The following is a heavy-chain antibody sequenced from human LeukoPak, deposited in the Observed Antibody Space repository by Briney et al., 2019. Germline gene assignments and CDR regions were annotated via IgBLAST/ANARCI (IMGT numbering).Heavy chain of an antibody. CDR2: ISGSGGST. Sequence: GGSLRLSCAASGFVSWVRQAPGKGLAWVSAISGSGGSTYYADSAKGRFTISRDNSKNTLYLQMNSLRAEDTAVYYCAKHSYGHSGGMDVWGQGTTVTVSS. D-gene: IGHD5-18*01. CDR1: GFV. CDR3: AKHSYGHSGGMDV. J-gene: IGHJ6*02. V-gene: IGHV3-23*01.